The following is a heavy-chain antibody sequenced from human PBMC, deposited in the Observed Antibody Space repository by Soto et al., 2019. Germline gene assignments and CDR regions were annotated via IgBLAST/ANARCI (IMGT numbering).Heavy chain of an antibody. CDR1: GGSISSGGYY. CDR2: IYYSGST. CDR3: ARDSGYSGYDLTYYYYYMDV. V-gene: IGHV4-31*03. D-gene: IGHD5-12*01. J-gene: IGHJ6*03. Sequence: PSETLSLTCTVSGGSISSGGYYWSWIRQHPGKGLEWIGYIYYSGSTYYNPSLKSRVTISVDTSKNQFSLKLSSVTAADTAVYYCARDSGYSGYDLTYYYYYMDVWGKGTTVTVSS.